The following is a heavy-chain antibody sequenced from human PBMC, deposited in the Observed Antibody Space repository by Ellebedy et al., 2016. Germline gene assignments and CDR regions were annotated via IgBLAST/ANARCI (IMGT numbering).Heavy chain of an antibody. J-gene: IGHJ2*01. D-gene: IGHD2/OR15-2a*01. Sequence: GGSLRLSCAASGFPFSSYSMNWVRQAPGKGLEWLSYISRDGGATYYADSVKGRFTISRDNAKNSLSLLMNSLRDDDTAVYSCARDQHFAFDLWGRGTLVTVSS. CDR3: ARDQHFAFDL. CDR2: ISRDGGAT. CDR1: GFPFSSYS. V-gene: IGHV3-48*02.